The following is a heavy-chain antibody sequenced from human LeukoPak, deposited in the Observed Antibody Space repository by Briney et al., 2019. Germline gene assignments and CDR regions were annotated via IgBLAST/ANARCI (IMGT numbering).Heavy chain of an antibody. D-gene: IGHD4/OR15-4a*01. V-gene: IGHV3-48*04. CDR3: ARPNSY. CDR2: ISSSSSTI. CDR1: GFTFSSYS. J-gene: IGHJ4*02. Sequence: GGSLRLSCAASGFTFSSYSMNWVRQAPGQGLEWVSYISSSSSTIYYADSVKGRFTLSRDNANNTLYLQMNSLRAEDTAVYYCARPNSYWGQGTLVTVSS.